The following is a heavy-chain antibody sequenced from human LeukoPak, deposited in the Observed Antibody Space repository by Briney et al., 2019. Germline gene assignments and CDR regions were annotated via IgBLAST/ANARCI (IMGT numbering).Heavy chain of an antibody. D-gene: IGHD3-3*01. CDR3: AKKAPRENFWSGYYDYYYYYYMDV. V-gene: IGHV3-9*01. J-gene: IGHJ6*03. CDR1: GFTFDDYA. CDR2: ISWNSGSI. Sequence: GGSLRLSCAASGFTFDDYAMHWVRQAPGKGLEWVSGISWNSGSIGYADSVKGRFTISRDNAKNSLYLQMNSLRAEDTAVYYCAKKAPRENFWSGYYDYYYYYYMDVWGKGTTVTVSS.